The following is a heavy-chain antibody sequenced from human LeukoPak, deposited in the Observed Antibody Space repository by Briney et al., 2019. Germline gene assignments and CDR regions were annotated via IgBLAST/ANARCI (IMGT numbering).Heavy chain of an antibody. D-gene: IGHD2/OR15-2a*01. J-gene: IGHJ4*02. CDR3: TTDLPRSTSCSHDY. CDR1: GFTFSNSW. Sequence: GGSLRLSCAASGFTFSNSWMLWVRQAPGRGLEWVGRIKRDIDGGTTDYAAPVKGRFTITRDDSENTLYLQMNSLKTEDTAVYYCTTDLPRSTSCSHDYLGQGTQVTVSS. CDR2: IKRDIDGGTT. V-gene: IGHV3-15*01.